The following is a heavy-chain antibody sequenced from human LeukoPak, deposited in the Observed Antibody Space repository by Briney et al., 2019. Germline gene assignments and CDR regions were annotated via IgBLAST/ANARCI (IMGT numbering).Heavy chain of an antibody. V-gene: IGHV1-8*01. J-gene: IGHJ4*02. D-gene: IGHD6-19*01. CDR2: MNPNSGNT. CDR1: GYTFTSYD. CDR3: ARGHEWAPNSSPGY. Sequence: ASVTVSCTASGYTFTSYDIYWVRQAAGQGLEWMGWMNPNSGNTGYTQKFQGRVIMTRNTSISTAYMELSSLRSEDTALYYCARGHEWAPNSSPGYWGQGTLVTVSS.